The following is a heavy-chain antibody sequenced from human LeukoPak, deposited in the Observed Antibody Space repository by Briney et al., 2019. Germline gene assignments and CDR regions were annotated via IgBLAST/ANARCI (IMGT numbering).Heavy chain of an antibody. V-gene: IGHV3-48*03. D-gene: IGHD1-26*01. Sequence: PGGSLRPSCAASGFTFSSYEMNWVRQAPGKGLEWVSYISSSGSTIYYADSVRGRFTISRDNAKNSLYLQMNSLRAEDTAVYYCARSLGDWYFDLWGRGTLVTVSS. J-gene: IGHJ2*01. CDR3: ARSLGDWYFDL. CDR2: ISSSGSTI. CDR1: GFTFSSYE.